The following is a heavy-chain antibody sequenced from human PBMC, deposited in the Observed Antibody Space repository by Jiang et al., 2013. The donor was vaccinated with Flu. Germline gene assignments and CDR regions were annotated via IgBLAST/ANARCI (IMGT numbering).Heavy chain of an antibody. CDR2: TYYRSKWYN. CDR1: GDSVSSNSAA. D-gene: IGHD3-3*01. J-gene: IGHJ4*02. Sequence: TLSLTCAISGDSVSSNSAAWNWIRQSPSRGLEWLGRTYYRSKWYNDYAVSVKSRITINPDTSKNQFSLQLNSVTPEDTAVYYCARESRFLEWLFYFDYWGQGTLVTVSS. CDR3: ARESRFLEWLFYFDY. V-gene: IGHV6-1*01.